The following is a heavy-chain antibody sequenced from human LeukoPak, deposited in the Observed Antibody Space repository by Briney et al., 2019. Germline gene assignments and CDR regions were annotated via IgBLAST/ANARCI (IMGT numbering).Heavy chain of an antibody. D-gene: IGHD2-2*01. CDR2: IYYSGST. V-gene: IGHV4-59*12. Sequence: SETLSLTCTVSGGSISSYYWSWIRQPPGKGLEWIGYIYYSGSTNYNPSLKSRVTISVDTSKNQFSLKLSSVTAADTAVYYCARGRIVPAAIYFDYWGQGTLVTVSS. J-gene: IGHJ4*02. CDR3: ARGRIVPAAIYFDY. CDR1: GGSISSYY.